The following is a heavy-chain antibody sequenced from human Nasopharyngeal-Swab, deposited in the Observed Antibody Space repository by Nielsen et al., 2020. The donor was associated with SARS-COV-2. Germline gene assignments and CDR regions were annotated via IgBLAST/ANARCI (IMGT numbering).Heavy chain of an antibody. CDR2: ISSSSSYI. J-gene: IGHJ6*02. V-gene: IGHV3-21*01. D-gene: IGHD2/OR15-2a*01. Sequence: VRQAPGNGLEWVSSISSSSSYIYYADSVKGRFTISRDNAKNSLYLQMNSLRAEDTAVYYCARDSNGMDVWGQGTTVTVSS. CDR3: ARDSNGMDV.